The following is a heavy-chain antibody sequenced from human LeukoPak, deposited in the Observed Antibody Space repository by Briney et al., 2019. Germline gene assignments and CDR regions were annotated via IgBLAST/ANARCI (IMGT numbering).Heavy chain of an antibody. CDR2: MSPNSGDT. CDR1: GYTFTIYD. Sequence: ASMNVSCTASGYTFTIYDFNWVRQATGQRPEWMGWMSPNSGDTGYAQKFQDRVTMTRNTSISTAYMELSSLRSDDTAVYYCAGGPPNWGYDYWGPGTLVTVSS. J-gene: IGHJ4*02. CDR3: AGGPPNWGYDY. V-gene: IGHV1-8*01. D-gene: IGHD7-27*01.